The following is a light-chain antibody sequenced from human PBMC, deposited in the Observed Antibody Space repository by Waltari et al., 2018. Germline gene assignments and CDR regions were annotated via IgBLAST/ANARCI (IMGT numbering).Light chain of an antibody. J-gene: IGKJ1*01. CDR1: QTVTTPY. CDR3: QQYGSSPWT. Sequence: EIVLTQSPGTLSLSPGERATLSCKASQTVTTPYLAWYQQKPGQAPRLLIYGAVSRATGIPDRFSGSGSGTDFTLTITRLEPEDFGVYYCQQYGSSPWTFGQGTKVEIK. CDR2: GAV. V-gene: IGKV3-20*01.